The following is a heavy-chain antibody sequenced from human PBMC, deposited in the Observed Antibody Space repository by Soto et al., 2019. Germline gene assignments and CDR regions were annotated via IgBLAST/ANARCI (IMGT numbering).Heavy chain of an antibody. J-gene: IGHJ4*02. V-gene: IGHV3-30-3*01. CDR3: ATDRALGATLGAIDF. CDR2: ISYDGTYR. D-gene: IGHD1-26*01. CDR1: GFTFSNIA. Sequence: GGSLRLSCAASGFTFSNIAMHWVRQVPGKGLEWVAAISYDGTYRPYADFARGRFTISRDNSQKTLYLQMNSLRPEDTALYYCATDRALGATLGAIDFWGQGTLVTVSS.